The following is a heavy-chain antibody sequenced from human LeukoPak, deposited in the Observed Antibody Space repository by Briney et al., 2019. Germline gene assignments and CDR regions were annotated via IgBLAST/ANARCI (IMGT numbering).Heavy chain of an antibody. CDR3: ARDQRYSGSYYVRGDACDI. V-gene: IGHV3-20*04. CDR2: INWNGVST. Sequence: PGGSLRLSCAASGFTFDDYGMSWVRQAPGKGLEWVSAINWNGVSTGYADSVKGRFTISRDNAKNSLYLQMNSLRAEDTALYYCARDQRYSGSYYVRGDACDIWGQGTMVTVSS. J-gene: IGHJ3*02. CDR1: GFTFDDYG. D-gene: IGHD1-26*01.